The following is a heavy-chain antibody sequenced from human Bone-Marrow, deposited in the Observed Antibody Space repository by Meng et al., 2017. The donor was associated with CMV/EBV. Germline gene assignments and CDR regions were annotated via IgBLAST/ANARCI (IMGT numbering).Heavy chain of an antibody. CDR3: AKDIDGYMSFDY. J-gene: IGHJ4*02. D-gene: IGHD5-24*01. CDR1: GFTFGTFP. Sequence: GESLKISCAASGFTFGTFPMNWVRQAPGKGLDWISYISSTSSTIYYADSVKGRFTISRDNAKNSLYLQMNSLRAEDTAFYYCAKDIDGYMSFDYWGQGTLVTVSS. CDR2: ISSTSSTI. V-gene: IGHV3-48*04.